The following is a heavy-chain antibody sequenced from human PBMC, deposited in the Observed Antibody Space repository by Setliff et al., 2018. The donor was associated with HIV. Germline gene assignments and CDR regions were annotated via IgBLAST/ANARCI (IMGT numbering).Heavy chain of an antibody. CDR2: ISSDGRYT. D-gene: IGHD2-8*01. Sequence: GGSLRLSCAASGFTFSSFWMHWVRQAPGKGLMWVSRISSDGRYTDYADSVKGRFTVSRDSAKNTLSLQTDSLRPDDTAVYYCVRGKQNGVATYGLDIWGQGTVVTVSS. V-gene: IGHV3-74*01. J-gene: IGHJ3*02. CDR1: GFTFSSFW. CDR3: VRGKQNGVATYGLDI.